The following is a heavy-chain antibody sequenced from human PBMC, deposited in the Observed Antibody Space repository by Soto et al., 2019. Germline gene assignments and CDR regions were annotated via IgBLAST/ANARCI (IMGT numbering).Heavy chain of an antibody. J-gene: IGHJ4*02. V-gene: IGHV3-30-3*01. CDR1: GFTFSIYA. CDR3: ARALSFDSTNYYYVAFDY. CDR2: ISYDGNNN. Sequence: GGSLRLSCAASGFTFSIYAMHWVRQAPGKGLEWVAVISYDGNNNYYADSVKGRFTISRDNSKNTLYLQMNSLRAEDTAVYYCARALSFDSTNYYYVAFDYWGQGDLVTVS. D-gene: IGHD3-22*01.